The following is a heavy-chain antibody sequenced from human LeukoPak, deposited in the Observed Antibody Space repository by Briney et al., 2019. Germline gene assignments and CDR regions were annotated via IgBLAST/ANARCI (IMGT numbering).Heavy chain of an antibody. Sequence: GGSLRLSCAASGFTFSSYGMHWVRQAPGKGLEWVGRIKSKTDGGTTDYAAPVKGRFTISRDDSKNTLYLQMNSLKTEDTAVYYCTTGTWQLEPPIDYWGQGTLVTVSS. CDR1: GFTFSSYG. CDR3: TTGTWQLEPPIDY. J-gene: IGHJ4*02. D-gene: IGHD6-13*01. V-gene: IGHV3-15*01. CDR2: IKSKTDGGTT.